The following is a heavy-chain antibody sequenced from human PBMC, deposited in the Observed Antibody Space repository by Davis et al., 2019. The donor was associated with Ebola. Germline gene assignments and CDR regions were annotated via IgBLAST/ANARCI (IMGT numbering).Heavy chain of an antibody. D-gene: IGHD2-15*01. V-gene: IGHV4-59*08. CDR1: GGSISFYY. Sequence: AGSLTLSCTVSGGSISFYYWNWIRQAPGQGLEWNGDIFYSGSTDYNPSLKSRVTMSVDTSKNQFSLKLTSVPAADTAVYYSASLGYCTDGSCNGAHRMDVWGQGTTVTVSS. CDR3: ASLGYCTDGSCNGAHRMDV. J-gene: IGHJ6*02. CDR2: IFYSGST.